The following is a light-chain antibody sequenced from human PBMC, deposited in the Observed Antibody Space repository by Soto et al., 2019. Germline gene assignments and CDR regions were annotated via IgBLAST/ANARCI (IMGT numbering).Light chain of an antibody. Sequence: QSVLTQPASVSGSPGQSITISCTGTSSDVGGYDHVSWYQQHPGKAPKLIIYDVSIRPSGVSNRFSGSKSGNTASLAVSGLQAEYEADSYRSSYTSKDTLVFGGGTQLTVL. CDR3: SSYTSKDTLV. V-gene: IGLV2-14*03. CDR2: DVS. CDR1: SSDVGGYDH. J-gene: IGLJ7*01.